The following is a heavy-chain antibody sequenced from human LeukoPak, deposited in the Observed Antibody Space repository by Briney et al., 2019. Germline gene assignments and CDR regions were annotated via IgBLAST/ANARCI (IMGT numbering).Heavy chain of an antibody. CDR3: AKAYYDILTGSAWYFDL. V-gene: IGHV3-23*01. CDR2: ISGSGGST. D-gene: IGHD3-9*01. CDR1: GFTFSSYA. J-gene: IGHJ2*01. Sequence: GGSLRLSCAGSGFTFSSYAMSWVRQAPGRGPEWVSAISGSGGSTYYADSVKGRFTISRDNSKNTLYLQMNSLRAEDTAVYYCAKAYYDILTGSAWYFDLWGRGTLVTVSS.